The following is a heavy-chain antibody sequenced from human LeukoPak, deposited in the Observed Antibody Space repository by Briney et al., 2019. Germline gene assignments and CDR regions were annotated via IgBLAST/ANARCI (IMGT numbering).Heavy chain of an antibody. J-gene: IGHJ6*04. V-gene: IGHV1-69*06. Sequence: SVKVSCKASGDTFSTYAFNWVRQAPGQGLEWTGGIVPISDTTNYAQTLQGRVTVTADKSTNTVYMELSSLTSEDTGVYYCARGASVRVVPMSYYYAMDVWGEGTTVIVSS. D-gene: IGHD2-2*01. CDR1: GDTFSTYA. CDR2: IVPISDTT. CDR3: ARGASVRVVPMSYYYAMDV.